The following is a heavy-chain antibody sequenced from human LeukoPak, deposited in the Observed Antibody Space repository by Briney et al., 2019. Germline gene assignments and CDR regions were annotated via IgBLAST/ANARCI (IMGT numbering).Heavy chain of an antibody. V-gene: IGHV3-21*01. CDR1: VFTFSSYS. D-gene: IGHD2-2*01. CDR3: AKDGAMPLGYYMDV. Sequence: GGSLRLSSAASVFTFSSYSMNWVRQAPGKGLEWVSFYADSVKGRITISRDNAKSSLYLEMNSMRAEDTAVYYCAKDGAMPLGYYMDVWGKGTTVTIPS. J-gene: IGHJ6*03.